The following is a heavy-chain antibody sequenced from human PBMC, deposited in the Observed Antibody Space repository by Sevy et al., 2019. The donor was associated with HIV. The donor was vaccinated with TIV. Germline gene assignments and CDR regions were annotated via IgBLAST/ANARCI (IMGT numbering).Heavy chain of an antibody. V-gene: IGHV3-48*01. Sequence: GGSLRLSCAASGFTFSMYSMNWVRQAPGKGLEWVSYISSRSTTIYYADSVKGRFTISRDNAKNSLYLQMDSLRAEDMTVYYCAGDLIPYSCSTTRCSYFDYWGQGTLVTVSS. D-gene: IGHD2-2*01. CDR2: ISSRSTTI. CDR3: AGDLIPYSCSTTRCSYFDY. CDR1: GFTFSMYS. J-gene: IGHJ4*02.